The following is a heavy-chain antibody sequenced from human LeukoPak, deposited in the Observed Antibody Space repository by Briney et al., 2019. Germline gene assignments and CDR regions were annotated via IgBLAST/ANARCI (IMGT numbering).Heavy chain of an antibody. CDR3: TRGAAVFDI. CDR1: GFTFGSYA. CDR2: VKQDGSEK. J-gene: IGHJ3*02. D-gene: IGHD6-25*01. Sequence: PGGSLRLSCAASGFTFGSYAMHWVRQAPGKGLEWVASVKQDGSEKYYVDSVKGRFNISRNNAKNSLHLQMNSLRAEDTAVYYCTRGAAVFDIWGQGTMVTVSS. V-gene: IGHV3-7*01.